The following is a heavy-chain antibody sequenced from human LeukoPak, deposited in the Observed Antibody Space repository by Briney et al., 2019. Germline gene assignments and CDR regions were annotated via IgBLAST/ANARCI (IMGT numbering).Heavy chain of an antibody. V-gene: IGHV3-48*04. CDR3: ARSDYYMDV. J-gene: IGHJ6*03. Sequence: GGSLRLSCAASGFTFSSYAMHWVRQAPGKGLEWVSYISSSGSTIYYADSVKGRFTISRDNAKNSLYLQMNSLRAEDTAVYYCARSDYYMDVWGKGTTVTVSS. CDR2: ISSSGSTI. CDR1: GFTFSSYA.